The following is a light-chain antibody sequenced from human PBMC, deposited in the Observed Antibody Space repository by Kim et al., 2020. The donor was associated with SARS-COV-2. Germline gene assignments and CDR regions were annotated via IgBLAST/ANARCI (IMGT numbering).Light chain of an antibody. J-gene: IGLJ2*01. CDR3: NSRDSNDYVV. Sequence: ALGQTVRIKCQGDSLRSYYATWYKQKPGQAPKVVIYGKDNRPSGVPDRFSGSSSGNTAYLTITGTQAGDEADYYCNSRDSNDYVVFGGGTKVTVL. V-gene: IGLV3-19*01. CDR2: GKD. CDR1: SLRSYY.